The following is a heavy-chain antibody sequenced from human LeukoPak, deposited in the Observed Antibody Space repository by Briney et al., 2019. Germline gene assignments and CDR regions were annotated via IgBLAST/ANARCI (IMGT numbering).Heavy chain of an antibody. CDR1: GGSISSGSYY. CDR2: IYTSGST. V-gene: IGHV4-61*02. Sequence: SETLSLTCTVSGGSISSGSYYWSWIRQPAGKGLEWIGRIYTSGSTNYNPSLKSRVTISVDTSKNQFSLKLSSVTAADTAVYYCARGHLYGSIYSNNWFDPWGQGTLVTVSS. D-gene: IGHD3-3*02. CDR3: ARGHLYGSIYSNNWFDP. J-gene: IGHJ5*02.